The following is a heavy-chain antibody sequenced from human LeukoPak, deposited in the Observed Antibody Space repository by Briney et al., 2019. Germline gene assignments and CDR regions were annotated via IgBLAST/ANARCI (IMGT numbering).Heavy chain of an antibody. CDR2: IYSGGNT. CDR3: ARDYYQYYFDY. D-gene: IGHD3-10*01. Sequence: GGSLRLSCIASGLTVSSNYMSWVRQTPGKGLEWVSVIYSGGNTYYADSVKGRFTVSRDNSKNTVSLQMNTLRAEDTAVYYCARDYYQYYFDYWGQGTLVTVSS. CDR1: GLTVSSNY. J-gene: IGHJ4*02. V-gene: IGHV3-66*01.